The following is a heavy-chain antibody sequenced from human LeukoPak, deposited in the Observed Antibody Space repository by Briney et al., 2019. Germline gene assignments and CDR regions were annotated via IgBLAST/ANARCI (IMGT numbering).Heavy chain of an antibody. J-gene: IGHJ6*02. CDR2: ISSSSSTI. CDR1: GFTFSSYS. CDR3: ARLRYYGMDV. Sequence: PGGSLRLSCAASGFTFSSYSMNWVRQAPGKGLEWVSYISSSSSTIYYADSVKSRFTISRDNAKNSLYLQMNSLRAEDTAVYYCARLRYYGMDVWGRGTTVSVSS. V-gene: IGHV3-48*04.